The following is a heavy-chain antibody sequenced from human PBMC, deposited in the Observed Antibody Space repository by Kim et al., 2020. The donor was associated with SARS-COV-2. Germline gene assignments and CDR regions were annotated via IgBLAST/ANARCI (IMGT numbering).Heavy chain of an antibody. CDR1: GFTFSSFA. CDR3: ARRLSGSQTSRFDF. D-gene: IGHD1-26*01. Sequence: GGSLRLSCAASGFTFSSFAMTWVRQAPGKGLEWVSFIGGSGASTYYTDSVKGRFTISRDNSKKTLYLQMNSLRADDTAVYYCARRLSGSQTSRFDFWGQGTLVTGSS. CDR2: IGGSGAST. J-gene: IGHJ4*02. V-gene: IGHV3-23*01.